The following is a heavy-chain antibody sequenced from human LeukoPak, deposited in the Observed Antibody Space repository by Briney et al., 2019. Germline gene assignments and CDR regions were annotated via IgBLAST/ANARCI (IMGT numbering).Heavy chain of an antibody. V-gene: IGHV3-23*01. Sequence: PGGSLRLSCAASGFTFSSYAMHWVRQAPGKGLEWVSSISGSGDNMDYADSVKGRFTISRDNSENTLYLQMNSLRGEDTAVYYCARDGYSGSYYRLYYFFMDVWGKGTTVTVSS. CDR3: ARDGYSGSYYRLYYFFMDV. J-gene: IGHJ6*03. D-gene: IGHD1-26*01. CDR2: ISGSGDNM. CDR1: GFTFSSYA.